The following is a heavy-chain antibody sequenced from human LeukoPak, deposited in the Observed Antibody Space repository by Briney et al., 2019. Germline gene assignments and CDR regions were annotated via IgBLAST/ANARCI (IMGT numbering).Heavy chain of an antibody. D-gene: IGHD1-1*01. J-gene: IGHJ3*02. CDR3: ASGERTTYAFDI. Sequence: PSETLSLTCTVSGGSISSGDYYWSWIRQPPGKGLEWIGYIYYSGSTYYNPSLKSRVTISVDTSKNQFSLKLSSVTAADTAVYYCASGERTTYAFDIWGQGTMVTVSS. CDR2: IYYSGST. CDR1: GGSISSGDYY. V-gene: IGHV4-30-4*01.